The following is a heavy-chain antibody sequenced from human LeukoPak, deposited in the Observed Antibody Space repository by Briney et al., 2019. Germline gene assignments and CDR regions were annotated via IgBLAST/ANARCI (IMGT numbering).Heavy chain of an antibody. Sequence: ASVKVPCKASGGTFSSYAISWVRQAPGQGLEWMGRIIPIFGTANYAQKFQGRVTITADESTSTAYMELSSLRSEDTAVYYCARAGEGYSYGYGLDYWGQGTLVTVSS. V-gene: IGHV1-69*13. CDR1: GGTFSSYA. D-gene: IGHD5-18*01. CDR3: ARAGEGYSYGYGLDY. J-gene: IGHJ4*02. CDR2: IIPIFGTA.